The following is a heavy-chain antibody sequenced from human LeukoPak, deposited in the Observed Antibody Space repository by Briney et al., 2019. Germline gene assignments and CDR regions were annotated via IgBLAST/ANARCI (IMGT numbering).Heavy chain of an antibody. V-gene: IGHV3-21*04. J-gene: IGHJ4*02. CDR3: ARDPGSGYEEHFDY. CDR1: GFTFSGYS. CDR2: IGSSSSYK. Sequence: GGSLRLFCAASGFTFSGYSMNWVRQAPGKGLEWVSSIGSSSSYKYYADSVKGRFTISRDNAKDSLYLQMNSLRAEDTAVYYCARDPGSGYEEHFDYWGQGTLVTVSS. D-gene: IGHD5-12*01.